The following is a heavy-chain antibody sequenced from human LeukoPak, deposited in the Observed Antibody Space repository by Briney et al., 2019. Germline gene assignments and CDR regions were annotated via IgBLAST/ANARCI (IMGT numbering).Heavy chain of an antibody. Sequence: ASVKVSCKAAGFTFTSYGISWVRQAPGQGLEWMGWIDAYNGKTNYAKNFQGRITVTRDTSTKMDYMELRSLRSDDTAVYYCTRDPDGDYDFDYWGQGTLVTVSS. D-gene: IGHD4-17*01. CDR2: IDAYNGKT. V-gene: IGHV1-18*01. CDR3: TRDPDGDYDFDY. CDR1: GFTFTSYG. J-gene: IGHJ4*02.